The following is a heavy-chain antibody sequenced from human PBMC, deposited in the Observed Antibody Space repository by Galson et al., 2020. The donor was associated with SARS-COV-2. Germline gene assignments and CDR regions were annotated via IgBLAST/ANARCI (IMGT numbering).Heavy chain of an antibody. V-gene: IGHV3-43*01. D-gene: IGHD6-13*01. J-gene: IGHJ4*02. Sequence: GESLKISCATSGFTFDDFSMFWVRQRPGKGLEWVSLISWDGGTIEYGASVKGRFTISRDNSKESLSLQMDSLRSDDTAVYFCGKGHGTATAIDSWGQGTLVTVSS. CDR2: ISWDGGTI. CDR3: GKGHGTATAIDS. CDR1: GFTFDDFS.